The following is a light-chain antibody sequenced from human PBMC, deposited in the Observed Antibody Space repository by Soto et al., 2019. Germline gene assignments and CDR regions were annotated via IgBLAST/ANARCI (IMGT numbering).Light chain of an antibody. CDR2: DVS. CDR3: SSYTGGSTYV. V-gene: IGLV2-14*01. CDR1: NKDIGGYKY. Sequence: SLLTQPSPLSGSPGQSITLSCTGTNKDIGGYKYVSWYQQHPGKAPKLMIYDVSNRPSGVSNRFSGSKSGNTATLTISGLQGEDEAEYYCSSYTGGSTYVFGTGTKVTVL. J-gene: IGLJ1*01.